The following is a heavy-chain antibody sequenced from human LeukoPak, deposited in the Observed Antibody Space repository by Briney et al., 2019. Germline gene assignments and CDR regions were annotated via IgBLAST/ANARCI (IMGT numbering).Heavy chain of an antibody. V-gene: IGHV3-74*01. CDR2: ISTDGYTT. CDR1: GLAFSAYK. Sequence: GGSLRLSCAASGLAFSAYKMHWVRQAQRQGLVWVSRISTDGYTTDYADFVQGRFTASRDNTKNTWSLEMNSLRAEDTAVYYCVVGGSPGYWGQGTLVTVSS. CDR3: VVGGSPGY. D-gene: IGHD2-15*01. J-gene: IGHJ4*02.